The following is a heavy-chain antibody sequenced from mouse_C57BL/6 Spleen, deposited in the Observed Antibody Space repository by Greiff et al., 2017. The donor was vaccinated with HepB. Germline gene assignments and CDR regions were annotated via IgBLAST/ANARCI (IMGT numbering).Heavy chain of an antibody. D-gene: IGHD2-5*01. J-gene: IGHJ3*01. CDR1: GYTFTDYE. Sequence: QVQLQQSGAELVRPGASVTLSCKASGYTFTDYEMHWVKQTPVHGLEWIGAIDPETGGTAYNQKFKGKAILTADKSSSTAYMELRSLTSEDSAVYYCTNSYYSNYGAYWGQGTLVTVSA. V-gene: IGHV1-15*01. CDR2: IDPETGGT. CDR3: TNSYYSNYGAY.